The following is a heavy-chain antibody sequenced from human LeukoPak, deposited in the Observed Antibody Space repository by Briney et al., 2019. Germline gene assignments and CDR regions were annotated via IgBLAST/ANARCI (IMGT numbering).Heavy chain of an antibody. D-gene: IGHD1-1*01. CDR3: ARDRGSWNDNRLDY. J-gene: IGHJ4*02. Sequence: GASVKVSCKASGYTFLTYDISWVRQAPGQGLEWMGWISAYNGNTNYARKFQGRVTMTTDTSTSTAYMELRSLRSDDTAVYYCARDRGSWNDNRLDYWGQGTLVTVSS. CDR2: ISAYNGNT. V-gene: IGHV1-18*01. CDR1: GYTFLTYD.